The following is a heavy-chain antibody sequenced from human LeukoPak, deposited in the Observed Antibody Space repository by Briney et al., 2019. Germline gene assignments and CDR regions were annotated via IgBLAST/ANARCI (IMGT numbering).Heavy chain of an antibody. V-gene: IGHV4-31*03. Sequence: PQTLSLTCTVSVGSTTIGGSYCSWIRQHPRKGLEWIGYIYYSGSTYYNPSLKSRVTISVDTSKNQFSLKLSSVTAADTAVYYCASVYDYGDYGTAFDIWGQGTMVTVSS. CDR2: IYYSGST. D-gene: IGHD4-17*01. CDR3: ASVYDYGDYGTAFDI. CDR1: VGSTTIGGSY. J-gene: IGHJ3*02.